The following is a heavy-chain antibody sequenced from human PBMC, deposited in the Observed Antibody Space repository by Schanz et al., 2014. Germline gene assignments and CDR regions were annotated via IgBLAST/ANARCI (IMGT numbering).Heavy chain of an antibody. CDR3: ARLGTGMAVAGSVIDSYYYYMDV. CDR2: MNPNSGNT. Sequence: QLQLVQSGAEVKKPGASVKVSCKASGYTFTGYYIHWVRQAPGQGLEWMGWMNPNSGNTGYAQKFQGRVTMTRNTSISTAYMELSSLRSEDTAVYYCARLGTGMAVAGSVIDSYYYYMDVWGEGTTVTVSS. D-gene: IGHD6-19*01. V-gene: IGHV1-8*02. CDR1: GYTFTGYY. J-gene: IGHJ6*03.